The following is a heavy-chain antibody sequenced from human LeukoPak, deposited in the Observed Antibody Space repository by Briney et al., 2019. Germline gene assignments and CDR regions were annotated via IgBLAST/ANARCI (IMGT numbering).Heavy chain of an antibody. V-gene: IGHV3-30*18. CDR2: ISYDGSNK. CDR1: GFTFSSYG. CDR3: AKDLRGRGDY. Sequence: GGSLRLSCAASGFTFSSYGMHWVRQAPGKGLEWVAVISYDGSNKYYADSVKGQFTVSRDNSKNTLYLQMNSLRAEDTAVYYCAKDLRGRGDYWGQGTLVTVSS. J-gene: IGHJ4*02.